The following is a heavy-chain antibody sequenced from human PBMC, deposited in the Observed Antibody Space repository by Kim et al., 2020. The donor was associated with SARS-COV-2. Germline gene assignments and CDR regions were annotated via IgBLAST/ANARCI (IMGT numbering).Heavy chain of an antibody. V-gene: IGHV4-61*03. CDR2: IHYSRST. CDR3: ARDEMGAGYYNGMGV. D-gene: IGHD1-26*01. CDR1: GSSVRSGNYY. Sequence: SEALSLSCTVSGSSVRSGNYYWTWIRETPGKGLEWIGYIHYSRSTNYSPSLKSRVTLTIDTSMNHFSLNLTSVTPADTAIYYCARDEMGAGYYNGMGVWGQGTTVTVSS. J-gene: IGHJ6*02.